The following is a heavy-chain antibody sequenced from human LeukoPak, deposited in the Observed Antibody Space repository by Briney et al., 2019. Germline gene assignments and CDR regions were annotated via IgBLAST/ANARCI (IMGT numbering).Heavy chain of an antibody. D-gene: IGHD3-16*02. V-gene: IGHV4-59*12. Sequence: SETLSLTCTVSGGSISSYYWSWIRQPPGKGLEWIGYIYYSGSTNYNPSLKSRVTISVDTSKNQFSLKLSSVTAADTAVYYCARDRGYPLPFDYWGQGTLVTVSS. CDR1: GGSISSYY. CDR2: IYYSGST. J-gene: IGHJ4*02. CDR3: ARDRGYPLPFDY.